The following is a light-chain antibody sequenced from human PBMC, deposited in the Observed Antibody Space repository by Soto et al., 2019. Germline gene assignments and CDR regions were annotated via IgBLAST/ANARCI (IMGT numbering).Light chain of an antibody. V-gene: IGKV3-15*01. CDR3: QQYNVWPRT. CDR1: ESVKKY. CDR2: DAS. J-gene: IGKJ1*01. Sequence: EVLMTQSPATLSVSPGESATLSCRASESVKKYLAWYQQKPGQAPRLLIYDASTRNTDIPARFRGSGSGTEFTLTVTSLQSEDVVVYFCQQYNVWPRTFGQGTRVEIK.